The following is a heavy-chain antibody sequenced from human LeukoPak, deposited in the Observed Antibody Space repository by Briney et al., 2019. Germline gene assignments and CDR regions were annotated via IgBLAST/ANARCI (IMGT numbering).Heavy chain of an antibody. CDR3: ARAGVSGYDYPSTDYGMDV. J-gene: IGHJ6*02. CDR1: GFTFSSYG. D-gene: IGHD5-12*01. V-gene: IGHV3-21*01. Sequence: GGSLRLSCAASGFTFSSYGMNWVRQAPGKGLEWVSSISSSSSYIYYADSVKGRFTISRDNAKNSLYLQMNSLRAEDTAVYYCARAGVSGYDYPSTDYGMDVWGQGTTVTVSS. CDR2: ISSSSSYI.